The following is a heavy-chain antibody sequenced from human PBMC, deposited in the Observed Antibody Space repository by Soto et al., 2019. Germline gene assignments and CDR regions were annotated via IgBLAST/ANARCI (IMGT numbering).Heavy chain of an antibody. CDR1: GGSFSGYY. V-gene: IGHV4-34*01. J-gene: IGHJ6*02. CDR3: AIITIFGVVKTKVYGMDV. Sequence: TLSLTCAVYGGSFSGYYWSWIRQPPGKGLEWIGEINHSGSTNYNPSLKSRVTISVDTSKNQFSLKLSSVTAADTAVYYCAIITIFGVVKTKVYGMDVWSQGTTVTVSS. D-gene: IGHD3-3*01. CDR2: INHSGST.